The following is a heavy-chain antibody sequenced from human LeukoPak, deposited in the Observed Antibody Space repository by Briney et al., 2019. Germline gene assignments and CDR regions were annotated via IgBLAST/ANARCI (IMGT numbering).Heavy chain of an antibody. CDR3: ARAIASSGSRLFDY. CDR1: GGSISSGDYY. D-gene: IGHD3-10*01. CDR2: IYYSGST. Sequence: SETLSLTCTVSGGSISSGDYYWSWIRQPPGKGLEWIGYIYYSGSTYYNPSLKSRVTISLDTSRNQFSLRLTSVTAADTAVYYCARAIASSGSRLFDYWGQGTLVTVSS. V-gene: IGHV4-30-4*01. J-gene: IGHJ4*02.